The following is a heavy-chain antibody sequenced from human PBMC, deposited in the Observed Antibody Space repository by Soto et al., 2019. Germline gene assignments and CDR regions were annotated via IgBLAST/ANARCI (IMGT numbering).Heavy chain of an antibody. D-gene: IGHD1-26*01. V-gene: IGHV3-23*01. Sequence: EVQLLESGGGLVQPRGSLRLSCAASGFTFSSYAMRWVRQAPVKGLEWVSAISGSGDSTYYADSVKGRFTISRDNSKNTLYLQMNSLRAEDTAVYYCARRGSGSYYDYWGLATLVTVSS. CDR1: GFTFSSYA. CDR2: ISGSGDST. CDR3: ARRGSGSYYDY. J-gene: IGHJ4*02.